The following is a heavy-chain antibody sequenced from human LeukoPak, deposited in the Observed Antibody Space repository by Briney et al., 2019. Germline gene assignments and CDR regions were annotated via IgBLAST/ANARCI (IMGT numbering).Heavy chain of an antibody. CDR2: IRSKAYGGTT. CDR1: GFTFGDYA. D-gene: IGHD3-10*01. Sequence: GGSLRLSCTASGFTFGDYAMSWFRQAPGKGLEWVGFIRSKAYGGTTEYAASVKGRFTISRDDSKSIAYLQMNSLKTEDTAVYYCTRHSDYYGSGSYSSPDYWGQGTLVTVSS. J-gene: IGHJ4*02. CDR3: TRHSDYYGSGSYSSPDY. V-gene: IGHV3-49*03.